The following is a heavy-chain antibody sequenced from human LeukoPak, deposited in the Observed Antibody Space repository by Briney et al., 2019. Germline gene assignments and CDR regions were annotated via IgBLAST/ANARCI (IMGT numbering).Heavy chain of an antibody. V-gene: IGHV1-46*01. Sequence: ASVKVSCKASGGTFSSYAISWVRQAPGQGLEWMGIINPSGGSSSYAQKFQGRVTMTRDTSTSTVYMELSSLRSEDTATYYCARVRGYDSSGYPIDYWGQGTLVTVSS. CDR3: ARVRGYDSSGYPIDY. J-gene: IGHJ4*02. D-gene: IGHD3-22*01. CDR2: INPSGGSS. CDR1: GGTFSSYA.